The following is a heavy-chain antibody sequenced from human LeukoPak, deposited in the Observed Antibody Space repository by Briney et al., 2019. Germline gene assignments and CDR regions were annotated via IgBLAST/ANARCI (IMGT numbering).Heavy chain of an antibody. CDR3: ATGDGYNSFDY. D-gene: IGHD5-24*01. Sequence: PSGTLSLTCAVSGDSISSGNWWSWVRQPPGMGLEWIGEIYHGGSTNYNPSLKSRVTISVDKSKNQFSLKLSSVTAADTAVYYCATGDGYNSFDYWGQGTLVTVSS. CDR2: IYHGGST. CDR1: GDSISSGNW. V-gene: IGHV4-4*02. J-gene: IGHJ4*02.